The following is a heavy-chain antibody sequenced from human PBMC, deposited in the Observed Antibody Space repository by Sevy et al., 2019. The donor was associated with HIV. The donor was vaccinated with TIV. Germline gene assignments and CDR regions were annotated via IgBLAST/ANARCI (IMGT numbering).Heavy chain of an antibody. CDR3: ARGSLYFDSTGFDY. CDR2: ISSSGNYI. V-gene: IGHV3-21*01. CDR1: AFTFSRYN. D-gene: IGHD3-22*01. J-gene: IGHJ4*02. Sequence: GGSPRLSCAASAFTFSRYNMNWVRQAPGKGLEWVSSISSSGNYIYYADSVKGRFTISRDNAKNSLYLQMNSLRAEDTAVYYCARGSLYFDSTGFDYWGPGTLVTVSS.